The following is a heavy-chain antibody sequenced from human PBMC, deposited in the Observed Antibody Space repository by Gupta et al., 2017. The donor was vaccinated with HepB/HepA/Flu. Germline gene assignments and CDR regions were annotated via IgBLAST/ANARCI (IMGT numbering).Heavy chain of an antibody. CDR1: GGSFSGYY. J-gene: IGHJ6*03. V-gene: IGHV4-34*01. D-gene: IGHD2-2*01. CDR3: ARGNKAYCSSTSCYSFYYYYYYMDV. CDR2: INHSGST. Sequence: QVQLQQWGAGLLKPSETLSLTCAVYGGSFSGYYWSWIRQPPGKGLEWIGEINHSGSTNYNPSLKSRVTISVDTSKNQFSLKLSSVTAADTAVYYCARGNKAYCSSTSCYSFYYYYYYMDVWGKGTTVTVSS.